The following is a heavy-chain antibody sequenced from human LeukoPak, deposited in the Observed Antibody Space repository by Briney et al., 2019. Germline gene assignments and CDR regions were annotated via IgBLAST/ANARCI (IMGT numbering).Heavy chain of an antibody. D-gene: IGHD6-13*01. J-gene: IGHJ4*02. V-gene: IGHV3-30-3*01. Sequence: GGSLRLSCAASGFTFSSYAMHWVRQAPGKGLEWVAVISYDGSNKYYADSVKGRFTISRDNSKNTLYLQMNSLRAEDTAVYYCAKGSAGGRPYYFDYWGQGTLVPVSS. CDR1: GFTFSSYA. CDR3: AKGSAGGRPYYFDY. CDR2: ISYDGSNK.